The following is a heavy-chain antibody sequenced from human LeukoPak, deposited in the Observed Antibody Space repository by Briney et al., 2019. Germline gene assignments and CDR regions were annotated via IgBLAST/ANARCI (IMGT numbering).Heavy chain of an antibody. J-gene: IGHJ5*02. CDR1: GYTFTSYG. D-gene: IGHD6-19*01. CDR2: ISAYNGNT. Sequence: ASVKVSCKASGYTFTSYGISWVRQAPGQGLEWMGWISAYNGNTNYAQKLQGRVTMTTDTSTSTAYMELRSLRCDDTAVDYCARSIAVACNIGCFGTWGQGTLVTVSS. V-gene: IGHV1-18*04. CDR3: ARSIAVACNIGCFGT.